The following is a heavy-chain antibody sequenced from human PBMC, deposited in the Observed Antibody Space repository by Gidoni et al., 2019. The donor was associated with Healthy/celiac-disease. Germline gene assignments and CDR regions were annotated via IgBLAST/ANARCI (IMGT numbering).Heavy chain of an antibody. CDR1: GYTFTSYA. Sequence: QVQLVQSGAEVKKPGDSVKVSCKASGYTFTSYAMHCVRQAPGQRLERMGWINAGNGKTKYSQKFQGRVTITRDTSASTAYRELSSLRSEDTAVYYCARENLHCSSTSCYENYFDYWGQGTLVTVSS. V-gene: IGHV1-3*01. CDR2: INAGNGKT. D-gene: IGHD2-2*01. J-gene: IGHJ4*02. CDR3: ARENLHCSSTSCYENYFDY.